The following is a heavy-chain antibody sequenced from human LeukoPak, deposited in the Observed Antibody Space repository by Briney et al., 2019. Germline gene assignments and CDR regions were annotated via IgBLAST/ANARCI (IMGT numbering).Heavy chain of an antibody. CDR3: TTGVAARPYYYYGMGV. CDR1: GFTFSNAW. J-gene: IGHJ6*02. Sequence: GGSLRLSCAASGFTFSNAWMSWVRQAPGKGLEWVGRIKSKTDGGTTDYAAPVKGRFTISRDDSKNTLYLQMNSLKTEDTAVYYCTTGVAARPYYYYGMGVWGQGTTVTVSS. D-gene: IGHD6-6*01. V-gene: IGHV3-15*01. CDR2: IKSKTDGGTT.